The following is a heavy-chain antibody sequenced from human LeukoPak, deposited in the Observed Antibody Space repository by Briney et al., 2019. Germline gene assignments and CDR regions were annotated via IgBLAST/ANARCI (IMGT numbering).Heavy chain of an antibody. V-gene: IGHV3-33*01. CDR2: IWYDGSNK. CDR3: ARDSLDYGEDY. J-gene: IGHJ4*02. Sequence: GGSLRLSCAASGFTFSSYGMHWVRQAPGKGLEWVAVIWYDGSNKYYADSVEGRFTISRDNSKNTLYLQMNSLRAEDTAVYYCARDSLDYGEDYWGQGTLVTVSS. CDR1: GFTFSSYG. D-gene: IGHD4-17*01.